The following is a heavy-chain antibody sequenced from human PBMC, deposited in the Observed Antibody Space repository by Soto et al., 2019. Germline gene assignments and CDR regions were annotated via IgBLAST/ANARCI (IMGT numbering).Heavy chain of an antibody. CDR2: IYYSGST. J-gene: IGHJ4*02. V-gene: IGHV4-59*08. D-gene: IGHD3-3*01. CDR3: AGQKGSITIFGVALIGSFDY. CDR1: GGSISSYY. Sequence: SETLSLTCTVSGGSISSYYWSWIRQPPGTGLEWIGYIYYSGSTNYNPSLKSRVTISVDTSKNQFSLKLSSVTAADTAEYYCAGQKGSITIFGVALIGSFDYWGQGTLVTVS.